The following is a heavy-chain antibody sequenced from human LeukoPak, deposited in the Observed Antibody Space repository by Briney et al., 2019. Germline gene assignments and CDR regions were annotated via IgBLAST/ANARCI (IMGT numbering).Heavy chain of an antibody. CDR3: ARGPSYYYDSSFDY. V-gene: IGHV3-30-3*01. CDR2: ISYDGSNK. CDR1: GFTFSSYA. D-gene: IGHD3-22*01. Sequence: QAGGSLRLSCAASGFTFSSYAMHWVRQAPGKGLEWVAVISYDGSNKYYADSVKGRFTISRDNAKNSLYLQMNSLRAEDTAVYYCARGPSYYYDSSFDYWGQGTLVTVSS. J-gene: IGHJ4*02.